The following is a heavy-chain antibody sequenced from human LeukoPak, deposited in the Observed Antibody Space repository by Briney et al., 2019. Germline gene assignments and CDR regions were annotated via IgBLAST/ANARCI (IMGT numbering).Heavy chain of an antibody. J-gene: IGHJ6*02. V-gene: IGHV4-34*01. Sequence: PSETLSLTCGVYGGSFSGYYWSWIRQPPGKGLEWIGDINHSGSTNYNPSLKSRVTISVDPSKSQFSLRLSSMTAADTAVYYCARDRYYSSTSCNRYYYHGMDVWGQGTTVTVSS. CDR1: GGSFSGYY. CDR3: ARDRYYSSTSCNRYYYHGMDV. CDR2: INHSGST. D-gene: IGHD2-2*01.